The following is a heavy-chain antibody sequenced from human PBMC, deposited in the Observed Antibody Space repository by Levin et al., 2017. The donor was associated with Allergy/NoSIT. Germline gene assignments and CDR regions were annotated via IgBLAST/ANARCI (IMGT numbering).Heavy chain of an antibody. CDR3: ARDGINAVAGYYYYYYGMDV. CDR2: ISYDGSNK. J-gene: IGHJ6*02. CDR1: GFTFSSYA. D-gene: IGHD6-19*01. Sequence: PGGSLRLSCAASGFTFSSYAMHWVRQAPGKGLEWVAVISYDGSNKYYADSVKGRFTISRDNSKNTLYLQMNSLRAEDTAVYYCARDGINAVAGYYYYYYGMDVWGQGTTVTVSS. V-gene: IGHV3-30-3*01.